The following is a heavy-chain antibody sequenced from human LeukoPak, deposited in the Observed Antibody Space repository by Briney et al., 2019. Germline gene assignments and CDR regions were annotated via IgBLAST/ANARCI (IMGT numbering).Heavy chain of an antibody. CDR2: IYNSGST. Sequence: PSETLSLTCTVYGVSISSYYWSWIRQPPGKGREWIGYIYNSGSTNYNPSLKSRVTISVDTSKNQFSLKLSSVTAADTAVYYCAREGYDSSGYYDYWGQGTLVTVSS. V-gene: IGHV4-59*01. CDR3: AREGYDSSGYYDY. CDR1: GVSISSYY. J-gene: IGHJ4*02. D-gene: IGHD3-22*01.